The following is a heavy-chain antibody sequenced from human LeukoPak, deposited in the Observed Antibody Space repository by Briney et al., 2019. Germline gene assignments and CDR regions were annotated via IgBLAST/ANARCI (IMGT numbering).Heavy chain of an antibody. J-gene: IGHJ6*04. Sequence: GASLQISGQGSGSLFTSYWIGGGRPLPGKGVEGMGIIYPGDSDTRYRPSFQGQVTISADKSISTAYLQWSSLKASDTAMYYCARNCQGLNCGMDVWGKGTTVTVSS. V-gene: IGHV5-51*01. CDR3: ARNCQGLNCGMDV. CDR1: GSLFTSYW. D-gene: IGHD2-15*01. CDR2: IYPGDSDT.